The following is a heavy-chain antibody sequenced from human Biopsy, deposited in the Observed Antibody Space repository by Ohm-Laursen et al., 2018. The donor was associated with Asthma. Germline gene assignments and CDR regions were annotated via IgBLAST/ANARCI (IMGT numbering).Heavy chain of an antibody. D-gene: IGHD3-22*01. Sequence: GSLRLSCAAFGFTFRTYSMSWVRQAPGKGLEWVSSISSSSSYIYYADSVKGRFTISRDNAKNSLYLQMNSLRAEDTAVYYCTRREYSDSRISPLDLWGHGTMVTVSS. J-gene: IGHJ3*01. V-gene: IGHV3-21*01. CDR2: ISSSSSYI. CDR3: TRREYSDSRISPLDL. CDR1: GFTFRTYS.